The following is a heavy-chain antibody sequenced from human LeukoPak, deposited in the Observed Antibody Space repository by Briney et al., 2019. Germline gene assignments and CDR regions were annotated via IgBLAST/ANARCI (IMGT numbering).Heavy chain of an antibody. CDR2: IYYTGST. Sequence: SETLSLTCTVSGGSISSSYYYWGWIRQPPGKGLEWIGTIYYTGSTYYNPSLKSRVTISVDTSKNQFSLKLSSVTAADTAVYYCAREKRWDGYNGPWFDPWGQGTLVTVSS. D-gene: IGHD5-24*01. J-gene: IGHJ5*02. CDR1: GGSISSSYYY. V-gene: IGHV4-39*07. CDR3: AREKRWDGYNGPWFDP.